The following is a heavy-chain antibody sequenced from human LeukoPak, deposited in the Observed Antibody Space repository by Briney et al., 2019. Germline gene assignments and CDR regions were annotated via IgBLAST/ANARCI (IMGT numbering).Heavy chain of an antibody. J-gene: IGHJ6*01. V-gene: IGHV1-18*01. CDR2: ISAYNGNT. Sequence: ASVKVSCKASGYTFTSYGISWVRQAPGQGLEWMGWISAYNGNTNYAQKLQGRGTMTTDTSTSTAYIELRSLRSDDTAVYYCARGPPFQGAAAGRPWDVWGRGTTVTVSS. D-gene: IGHD6-13*01. CDR1: GYTFTSYG. CDR3: ARGPPFQGAAAGRPWDV.